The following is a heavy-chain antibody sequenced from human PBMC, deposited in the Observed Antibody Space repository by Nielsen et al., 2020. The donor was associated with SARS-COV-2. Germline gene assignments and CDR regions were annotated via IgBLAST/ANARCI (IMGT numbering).Heavy chain of an antibody. V-gene: IGHV3-49*02. CDR2: IRGKPFGGTG. CDR3: SRGDCSGGSCYSGGWFNP. D-gene: IGHD2-15*01. Sequence: WIRQPPGKGFDWVGFIRGKPFGGTGEYAASVKDRFSFSRDDSKNVAYLQMNGLRTEDTAVYYCSRGDCSGGSCYSGGWFNPWGQGSLVTVSS. J-gene: IGHJ5*02.